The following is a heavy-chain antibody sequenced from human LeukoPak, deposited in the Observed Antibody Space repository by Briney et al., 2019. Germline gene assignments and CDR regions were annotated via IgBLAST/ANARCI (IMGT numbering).Heavy chain of an antibody. J-gene: IGHJ3*02. Sequence: SQTRSPTCTVSAGSISISGYSWSWIRQHPRKRLEWIGYIDYSWSTYYNPSLKTRVTISVETSKTQFSLKLSSETAADTAVYYCARVLRGDFDIWGQGTMVTVSS. V-gene: IGHV4-31*03. CDR1: AGSISISGYS. CDR3: ARVLRGDFDI. CDR2: IDYSWST. D-gene: IGHD1-26*01.